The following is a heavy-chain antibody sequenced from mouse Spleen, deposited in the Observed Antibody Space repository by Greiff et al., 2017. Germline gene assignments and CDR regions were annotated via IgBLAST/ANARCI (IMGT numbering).Heavy chain of an antibody. Sequence: EVKLVESGGGLVQPGGSLKLSCATSGFTFSDYYMYWVRQTPEKRLEWVAYISNGGGSTYYPDTVKGRFTISRDNAKNTLYLQMSRLKSEDTAMYYCARRAHSRLYAMDYWGQGTSVTVSS. CDR2: ISNGGGST. J-gene: IGHJ4*01. V-gene: IGHV5-12*02. CDR1: GFTFSDYY. CDR3: ARRAHSRLYAMDY. D-gene: IGHD1-2*01.